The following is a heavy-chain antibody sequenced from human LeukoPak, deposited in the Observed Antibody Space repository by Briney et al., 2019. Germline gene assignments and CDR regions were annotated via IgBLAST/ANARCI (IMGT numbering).Heavy chain of an antibody. CDR1: GFTCHNHG. Sequence: GGSLRLSGEASGFTCHNHGMSWVRQAPGKGLEWISVISGSSMSTYYADSVKGRFTVSRDNSKNTVYLQMSSLRVEDSAIYYCGKDSRPSVTTFRSRWTDYWGQGILVTVSS. CDR3: GKDSRPSVTTFRSRWTDY. V-gene: IGHV3-23*01. D-gene: IGHD4-11*01. J-gene: IGHJ4*02. CDR2: ISGSSMST.